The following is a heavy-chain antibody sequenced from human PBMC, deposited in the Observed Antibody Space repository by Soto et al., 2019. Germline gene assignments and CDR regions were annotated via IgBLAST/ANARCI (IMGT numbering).Heavy chain of an antibody. D-gene: IGHD2-2*02. J-gene: IGHJ4*02. Sequence: GGSLRLSCAAFGFDFNKYAMTWVRQAPGKGLQWVSSITSNGDSTYYADSVKGRFATSRDNSKNTLYLQMNSLRADDTAVFYCAKDSPSYTTSPFYFDSWGQGTLVTVSS. CDR2: ITSNGDST. V-gene: IGHV3-23*01. CDR1: GFDFNKYA. CDR3: AKDSPSYTTSPFYFDS.